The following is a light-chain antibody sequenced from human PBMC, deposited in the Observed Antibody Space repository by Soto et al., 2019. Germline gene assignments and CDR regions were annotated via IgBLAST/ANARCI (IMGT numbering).Light chain of an antibody. CDR1: QSVSSTY. CDR3: QQYVRSPWT. CDR2: GAS. V-gene: IGKV3-20*01. Sequence: EIVLTQSPGTLSLTPGERATLSCRASQSVSSTYLAWYQQKPGQAPRLLIDGASSRATDIPDRFSGSGSGTDFTLTISRLEPEDFAVYYCQQYVRSPWTFGQGTKVEIK. J-gene: IGKJ1*01.